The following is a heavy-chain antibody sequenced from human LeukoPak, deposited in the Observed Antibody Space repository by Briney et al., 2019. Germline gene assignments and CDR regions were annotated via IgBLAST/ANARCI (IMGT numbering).Heavy chain of an antibody. CDR2: IKQDGSEK. Sequence: EGSLRLSCAASGFTFGSYWMSWVRQAPGKGLEWVANIKQDGSEKYYVDSVKGRFTISRDNAKNSLYLQMNSLRAEDTAVYYCARGGSVVVPAATSYYYYYYMDVWGKGTTVTVSS. D-gene: IGHD2-2*01. CDR3: ARGGSVVVPAATSYYYYYYMDV. V-gene: IGHV3-7*01. CDR1: GFTFGSYW. J-gene: IGHJ6*03.